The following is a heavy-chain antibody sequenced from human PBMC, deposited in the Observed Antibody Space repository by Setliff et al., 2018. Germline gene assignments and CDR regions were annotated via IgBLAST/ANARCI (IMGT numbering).Heavy chain of an antibody. CDR3: ASPGRDNLDSPFDAFDI. Sequence: SETLSLTCGVSGVSITSGHYWGWIRQSPGKGLEWLATIHQRGRTYYNPSLNSRVTISLDTSKNHFSLKLRSVTAEDSAVYYCASPGRDNLDSPFDAFDIWG. J-gene: IGHJ3*02. V-gene: IGHV4-38-2*01. CDR2: IHQRGRT. CDR1: GVSITSGHY. D-gene: IGHD3-3*01.